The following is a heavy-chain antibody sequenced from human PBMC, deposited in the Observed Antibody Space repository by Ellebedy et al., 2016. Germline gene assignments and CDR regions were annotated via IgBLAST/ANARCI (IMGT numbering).Heavy chain of an antibody. CDR1: GFTFSSYS. D-gene: IGHD3-10*01. V-gene: IGHV3-21*01. CDR2: ISSSSSYI. Sequence: GGSLRLXXAASGFTFSSYSMNWVRQAPGKGLEWVSSISSSSSYIYYADSVKGRFTISRDNAKNSLYLQMNSLRAEDTAVYYCASYGETPLFDYWGQGTLVTVSS. J-gene: IGHJ4*02. CDR3: ASYGETPLFDY.